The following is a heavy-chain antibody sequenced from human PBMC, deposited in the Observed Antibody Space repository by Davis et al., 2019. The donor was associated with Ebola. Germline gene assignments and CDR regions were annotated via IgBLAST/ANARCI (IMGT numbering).Heavy chain of an antibody. CDR2: IIPIFDTP. CDR1: GGSFSSHP. CDR3: ARDFDGGNYYFDY. J-gene: IGHJ4*02. D-gene: IGHD3-9*01. Sequence: SVKVSCKTSGGSFSSHPISWVRQAPRQGLEWMGGIIPIFDTPHYAQKFQGRITITAGASTSTAYRELGSLRSEGTATYFCARDFDGGNYYFDYWGPGTPVTVSS. V-gene: IGHV1-69*13.